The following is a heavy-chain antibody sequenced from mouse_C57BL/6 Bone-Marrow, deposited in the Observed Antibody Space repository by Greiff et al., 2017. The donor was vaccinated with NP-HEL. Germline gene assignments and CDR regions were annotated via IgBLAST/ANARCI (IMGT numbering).Heavy chain of an antibody. CDR1: GFNIKDYY. D-gene: IGHD1-1*01. CDR2: IDPDDGDT. CDR3: TPILYYYGHYFDY. Sequence: EVKLVESGAELVRPGASVKLSCTASGFNIKDYYMHWVKQRPEQGLEWIGRIDPDDGDTEYAPKFQGKATMPADTSSNPAYLQLSSLTSEDTAVYYCTPILYYYGHYFDYWGQGTTLTVSS. J-gene: IGHJ2*01. V-gene: IGHV14-1*01.